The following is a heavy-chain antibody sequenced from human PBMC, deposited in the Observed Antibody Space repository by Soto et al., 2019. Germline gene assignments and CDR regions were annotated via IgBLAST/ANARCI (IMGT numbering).Heavy chain of an antibody. J-gene: IGHJ5*02. CDR3: ARDSGYDFRWFDP. CDR2: ISAYNGNT. V-gene: IGHV1-18*01. Sequence: ASVKVSCKASGYTFTSYGISWVRQAPGQGLEWMGWISAYNGNTNYAQKLQGRCTMTTDTSTSTANMELRSLRSDDSVLYYCARDSGYDFRWFDPWGQGTLVTVSS. CDR1: GYTFTSYG. D-gene: IGHD5-12*01.